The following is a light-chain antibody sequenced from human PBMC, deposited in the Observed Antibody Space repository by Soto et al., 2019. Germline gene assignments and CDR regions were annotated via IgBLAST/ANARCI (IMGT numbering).Light chain of an antibody. Sequence: DIQMTQSPPTLSASVGDRVSITCRASQSLGDYLAWYQQKPGKAPRLLIFRASRLERGVPSRFSGSGSGTKLTPNITSLHLVHSETYYCQQYNAYWTFSQGTKV. V-gene: IGKV1-5*03. CDR3: QQYNAYWT. CDR2: RAS. J-gene: IGKJ1*01. CDR1: QSLGDY.